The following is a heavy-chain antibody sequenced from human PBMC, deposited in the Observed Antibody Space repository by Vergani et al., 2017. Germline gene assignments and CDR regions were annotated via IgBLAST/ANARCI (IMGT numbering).Heavy chain of an antibody. J-gene: IGHJ4*02. CDR2: INHSGST. D-gene: IGHD6-13*01. V-gene: IGHV4-34*01. Sequence: QVQLQQWGAGLLKPSETLSLTCAVYGGSFSGYYWSWIRQPPGKGLEWIGEINHSGSTNYNPSLKSRVTISVDTSKNQFSLKLSSVTAADTAVYYCARGGVSIAAAYRDWGQGTLVTVSS. CDR1: GGSFSGYY. CDR3: ARGGVSIAAAYRD.